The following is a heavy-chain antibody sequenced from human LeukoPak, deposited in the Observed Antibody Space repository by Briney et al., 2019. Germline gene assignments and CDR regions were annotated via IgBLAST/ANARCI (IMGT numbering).Heavy chain of an antibody. V-gene: IGHV1-18*01. Sequence: GASVKVSCKASGYTFTSYGISWVRQAPGQGLEWMGWISAYNGNTNYAQKLQGRVTMTTDTSTSTAYMELRSLRSDDTAVYYCARDGYYDFWSGYLPGLDYWGQGTLVTVSS. CDR1: GYTFTSYG. J-gene: IGHJ4*02. CDR3: ARDGYYDFWSGYLPGLDY. CDR2: ISAYNGNT. D-gene: IGHD3-3*01.